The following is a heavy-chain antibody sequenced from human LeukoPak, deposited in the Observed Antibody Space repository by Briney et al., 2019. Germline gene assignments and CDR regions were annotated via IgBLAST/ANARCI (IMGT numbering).Heavy chain of an antibody. D-gene: IGHD5-12*01. CDR3: ARERGYSGYDVFDY. CDR1: GFTFSSYA. CDR2: ISYDGSNK. J-gene: IGHJ4*02. Sequence: GRSLRLSCAASGFTFSSYAMHWVRQAPGKGLEWVAVISYDGSNKYYADSVKGRFTISRDNSKSTLYLQMNSLRAEDTAVYYCARERGYSGYDVFDYWGQGTLVTVSS. V-gene: IGHV3-30*04.